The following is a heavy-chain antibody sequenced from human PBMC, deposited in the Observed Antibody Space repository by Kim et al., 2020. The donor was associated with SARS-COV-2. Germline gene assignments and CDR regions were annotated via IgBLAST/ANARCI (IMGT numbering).Heavy chain of an antibody. D-gene: IGHD4-17*01. V-gene: IGHV3-30*01. J-gene: IGHJ4*02. Sequence: YDADSVKGRFTISRDNSKNTLYLQMNSLRAEDTAVYYCARIHYGDGGGHWGQGTLVTVSS. CDR3: ARIHYGDGGGH.